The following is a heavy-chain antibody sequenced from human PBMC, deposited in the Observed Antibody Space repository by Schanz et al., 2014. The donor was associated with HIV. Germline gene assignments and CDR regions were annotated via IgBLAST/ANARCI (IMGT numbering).Heavy chain of an antibody. D-gene: IGHD3-9*01. V-gene: IGHV3-7*01. CDR3: AKADEIRHFDWYHPPFDS. J-gene: IGHJ4*02. CDR2: IKEDGSEK. Sequence: EVQLVESGGGLVQPGGSLRLSCAASGFTFSRYWMTWVRQAPGKGLEWVANIKEDGSEKYHADSVKGRFTISRDNAKNSLFLQMESLRAEDTAVYYCAKADEIRHFDWYHPPFDSWGQGTLVTVSS. CDR1: GFTFSRYW.